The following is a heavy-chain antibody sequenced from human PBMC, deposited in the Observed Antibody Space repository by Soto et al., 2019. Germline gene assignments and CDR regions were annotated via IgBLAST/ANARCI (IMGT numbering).Heavy chain of an antibody. J-gene: IGHJ4*02. CDR3: ARDGYGGFAY. CDR2: IYYSGST. CDR1: GGSISSYY. V-gene: IGHV4-59*01. D-gene: IGHD5-12*01. Sequence: SETLSLTCTVSGGSISSYYWSWIRQPPGKGLEWIGYIYYSGSTNYNPSLKSRVTISVDTSKNQFSLKLSSVTAADTAVYYCARDGYGGFAYWGQGTLVTVSS.